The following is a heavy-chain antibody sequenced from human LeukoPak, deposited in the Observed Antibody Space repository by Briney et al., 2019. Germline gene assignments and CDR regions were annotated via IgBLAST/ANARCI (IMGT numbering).Heavy chain of an antibody. CDR1: GFTFSDYY. J-gene: IGHJ4*02. CDR3: ARDYSYYFDSGSPFPVY. Sequence: PGGSLRLPCAASGFTFSDYYMSWIRQAPGKGLEWVSYISSSGSTIYYADSVKGRFTISRDNAKNSLYLQMNSLRAEDTAVYYCARDYSYYFDSGSPFPVYWGQGTLVTVSS. D-gene: IGHD3-10*01. V-gene: IGHV3-11*01. CDR2: ISSSGSTI.